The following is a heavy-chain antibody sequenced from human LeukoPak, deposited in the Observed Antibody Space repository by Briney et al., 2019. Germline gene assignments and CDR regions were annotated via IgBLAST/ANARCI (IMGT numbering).Heavy chain of an antibody. CDR1: GYSISSGYY. D-gene: IGHD3-10*01. CDR2: IFHSGST. J-gene: IGHJ4*02. V-gene: IGHV4-38-2*02. CDR3: ARTTSMVRGGRLFRLTGFDY. Sequence: PSETLSLTCTVSGYSISSGYYWGWIRQPPGKGLEWIGSIFHSGSTYYNPSLKSRVTISVDASKNQFSLKLSSVTAADTAVYYCARTTSMVRGGRLFRLTGFDYWGQGTLVTVSS.